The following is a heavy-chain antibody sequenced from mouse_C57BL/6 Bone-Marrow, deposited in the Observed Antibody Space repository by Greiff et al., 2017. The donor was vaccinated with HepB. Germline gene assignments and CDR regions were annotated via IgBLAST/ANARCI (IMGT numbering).Heavy chain of an antibody. CDR2: ISSGGDYI. J-gene: IGHJ1*03. V-gene: IGHV5-9-1*02. Sequence: DVKLQESGEGLVKPGGSLKLSCAASGFTFSSYAMSWVRQTPEKRLEWVAYISSGGDYIYYADTVKGRFTISRDNARNTLYLQMSSLKSEDTAMYYCTRDPSSYYGNYVLYWYFDVWGTGTTVTVSS. CDR1: GFTFSSYA. D-gene: IGHD2-10*01. CDR3: TRDPSSYYGNYVLYWYFDV.